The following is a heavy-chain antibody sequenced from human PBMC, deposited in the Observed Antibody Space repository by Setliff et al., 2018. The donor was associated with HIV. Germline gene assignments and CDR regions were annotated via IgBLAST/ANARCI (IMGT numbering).Heavy chain of an antibody. CDR1: GFTFSNYA. D-gene: IGHD3-10*01. J-gene: IGHJ3*02. Sequence: GGSLRLSCAASGFTFSNYAMGWVRQGPGKGLEWVSTIGAAGYPTHYAESVKGRFTISKDNSQNALYLQMNSLTVEDTAVYYCAKVFAFGVDGFDIWGQGTMVTVS. CDR3: AKVFAFGVDGFDI. CDR2: IGAAGYPT. V-gene: IGHV3-23*01.